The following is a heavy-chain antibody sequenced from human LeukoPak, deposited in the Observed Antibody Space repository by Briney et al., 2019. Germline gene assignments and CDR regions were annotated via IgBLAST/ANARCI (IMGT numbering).Heavy chain of an antibody. V-gene: IGHV1-18*01. J-gene: IGHJ2*01. CDR2: ISANNGNT. CDR1: GYTFTSYG. Sequence: ASVKVSCKASGYTFTSYGISWVRQAPGQGLEWMGWISANNGNTNYAQKFQGRVTMTTDTSTSTAYMELRSLRSDDTAVYYCARDRLAAPPRYHYYMDVWGRGTLVTVSS. CDR3: ARDRLAAPPRYHYYMDV. D-gene: IGHD6-6*01.